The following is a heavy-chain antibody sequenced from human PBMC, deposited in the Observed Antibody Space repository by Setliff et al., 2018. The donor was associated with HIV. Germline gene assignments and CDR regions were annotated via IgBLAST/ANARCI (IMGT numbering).Heavy chain of an antibody. Sequence: ASVKVSCKTSGYNFENYAINWVRQAPGQGLEWVGWINTNSGSPTYAQAFTGRFLFSVDTVVATAYLQINNLKTEDTAVYYCARALYGDYGGDLNWLDPWGQGTQVTVSS. CDR2: INTNSGSP. V-gene: IGHV7-4-1*02. J-gene: IGHJ5*02. CDR1: GYNFENYA. CDR3: ARALYGDYGGDLNWLDP. D-gene: IGHD4-17*01.